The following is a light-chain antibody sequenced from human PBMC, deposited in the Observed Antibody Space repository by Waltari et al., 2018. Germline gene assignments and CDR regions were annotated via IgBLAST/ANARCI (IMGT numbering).Light chain of an antibody. V-gene: IGLV2-14*01. CDR2: EVS. CDR3: CSYTSSSTLHVV. Sequence: QSALTQPASVSGSPGQSITISCTGTNSDVGGYDYVSWYQQHPGEAPKLMIYEVSNRPSGVSNRFSGSKSGNTASLTSSGLQAEDEAHYFCCSYTSSSTLHVVFGGGTKLTVL. CDR1: NSDVGGYDY. J-gene: IGLJ2*01.